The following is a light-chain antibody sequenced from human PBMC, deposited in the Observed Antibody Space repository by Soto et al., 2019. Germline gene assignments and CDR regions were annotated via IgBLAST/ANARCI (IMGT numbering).Light chain of an antibody. J-gene: IGKJ1*01. CDR1: QRVINSY. CDR3: QQYATSLRT. CDR2: GAF. V-gene: IGKV3-20*01. Sequence: EIVLTQSPGTLSLSPGERATLACRASQRVINSYLARYQQKPGQAPRLLIYGAFARATDAPDRFSGSESGTDFTLTIDRLEPEDSAVYYCQQYATSLRTFGQGTKVDIK.